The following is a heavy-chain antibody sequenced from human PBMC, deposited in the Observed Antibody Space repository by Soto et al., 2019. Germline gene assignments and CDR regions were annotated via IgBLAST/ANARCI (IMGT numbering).Heavy chain of an antibody. Sequence: HPGGSLRLSCAASGFTFSSYAMGWVRQAPGKGLEWVSAISGSGGSTYYADSVKGRFTISRDNSKNTLYLQMNSLRAEDTAVYYCAKDGVGGDFNFDYWGQGTLVTVSS. D-gene: IGHD2-21*02. J-gene: IGHJ4*02. V-gene: IGHV3-23*01. CDR1: GFTFSSYA. CDR3: AKDGVGGDFNFDY. CDR2: ISGSGGST.